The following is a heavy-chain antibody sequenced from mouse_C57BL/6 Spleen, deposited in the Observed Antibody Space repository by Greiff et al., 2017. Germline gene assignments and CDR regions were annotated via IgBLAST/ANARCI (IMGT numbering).Heavy chain of an antibody. V-gene: IGHV1-72*01. D-gene: IGHD1-1*01. J-gene: IGHJ4*01. Sequence: QRPGRGLEWIGRIDPNSGGTKYNEKFKSKATLTVDKPSSTAYMQLSSLTSEDSAVYYCAREIFITYAMDYWGQGTSVTVSS. CDR2: IDPNSGGT. CDR3: AREIFITYAMDY.